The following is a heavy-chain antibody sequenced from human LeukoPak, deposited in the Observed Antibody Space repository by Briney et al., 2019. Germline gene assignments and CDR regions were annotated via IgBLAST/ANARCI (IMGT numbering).Heavy chain of an antibody. D-gene: IGHD7-27*01. J-gene: IGHJ4*02. V-gene: IGHV3-53*01. Sequence: GGSLRLSCAASGFTVSSNYMSWVRQAPGKGLEWVSVIYSGGSTYYADSVKGRFTISRANSKNTLYLQMNSLRAENSGVYYCAREDLTGEGSDYWGQRTLVTVSS. CDR2: IYSGGST. CDR3: AREDLTGEGSDY. CDR1: GFTVSSNY.